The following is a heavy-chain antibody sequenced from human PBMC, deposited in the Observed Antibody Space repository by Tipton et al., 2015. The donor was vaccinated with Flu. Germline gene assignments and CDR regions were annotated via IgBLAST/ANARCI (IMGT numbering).Heavy chain of an antibody. CDR1: GFTFSSSC. J-gene: IGHJ4*02. Sequence: SLRLSCSASGFTFSSSCMRWVRQAPGKGLEWVANIKKDGSEKYYVDSVKGRFTISRDNAKNSLYLQMNSLRAEDTAVYYCARDSSGWYYFDYWGQGTLVTVSS. CDR2: IKKDGSEK. CDR3: ARDSSGWYYFDY. V-gene: IGHV3-7*01. D-gene: IGHD6-19*01.